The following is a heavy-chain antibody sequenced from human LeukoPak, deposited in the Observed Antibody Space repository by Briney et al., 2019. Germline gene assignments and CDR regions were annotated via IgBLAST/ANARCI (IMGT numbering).Heavy chain of an antibody. CDR3: AREYTAMAYDY. V-gene: IGHV3-11*04. Sequence: GGSLRLSCAASGFTFSDYYMSWIRQAPGKGLEWVSYISSSGSTIYYADSVKGRFTISRDNAKNSLYLQMNNLRVDDLAVYYCAREYTAMAYDYWGQGNLVTVSS. D-gene: IGHD5-18*01. CDR2: ISSSGSTI. J-gene: IGHJ4*02. CDR1: GFTFSDYY.